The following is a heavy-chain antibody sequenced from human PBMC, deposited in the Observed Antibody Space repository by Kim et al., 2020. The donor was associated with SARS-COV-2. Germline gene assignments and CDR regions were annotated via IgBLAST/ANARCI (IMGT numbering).Heavy chain of an antibody. CDR2: IIPIFGTA. CDR1: GGTLSSYA. D-gene: IGHD3-10*01. CDR3: ARAGVTMVRGVIMPINWFDP. V-gene: IGHV1-69*13. J-gene: IGHJ5*02. Sequence: SVKVSCKASGGTLSSYAISWVRQAPGQGLEWMGGIIPIFGTANYAQKFQGRVTITADESTSTAYMELSSLRSEDTAVYYCARAGVTMVRGVIMPINWFDPWGQGTLVTVSS.